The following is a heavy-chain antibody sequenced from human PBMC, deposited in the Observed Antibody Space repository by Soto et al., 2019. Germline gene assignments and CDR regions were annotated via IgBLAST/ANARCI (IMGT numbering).Heavy chain of an antibody. V-gene: IGHV4-59*12. J-gene: IGHJ4*02. Sequence: QVQLQESGPGLVKASETLSLTCTVSGGSISSYYWSWIRQPPGKGLEWIGYISDSGTTNYSPSLTSRVTISVDTSKSQISLKLTSVTAADTALYFCASSCLKYEECGSASHSFDYWGQGTLATISS. D-gene: IGHD6-6*01. CDR1: GGSISSYY. CDR3: ASSCLKYEECGSASHSFDY. CDR2: ISDSGTT.